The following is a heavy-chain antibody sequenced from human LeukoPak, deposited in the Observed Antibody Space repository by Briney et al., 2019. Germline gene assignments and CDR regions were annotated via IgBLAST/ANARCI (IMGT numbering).Heavy chain of an antibody. D-gene: IGHD6-6*01. J-gene: IGHJ4*02. CDR3: ARDGVFRSSAPDY. CDR1: GFTFSNYN. V-gene: IGHV3-7*01. Sequence: PGGSLRLSCAASGFTFSNYNMNWVRQAPGKGLEWVANIKQDGSEKYYVDSVKGRFTISRDNAKNSLYLQMNSLRAEDTAVYYCARDGVFRSSAPDYWGQGTLVTVSS. CDR2: IKQDGSEK.